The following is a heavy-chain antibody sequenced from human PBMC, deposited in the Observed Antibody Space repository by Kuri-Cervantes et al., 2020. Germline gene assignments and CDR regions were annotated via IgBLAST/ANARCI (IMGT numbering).Heavy chain of an antibody. CDR1: GFTFSSHS. Sequence: GGSLRLSCAASGFTFSSHSMNWVRHPPGKGLEWVGRIRRKTDSYATAYAASVKGRFTISRDDSKNTAYLQMNSLKTEDTAVHYCTRALMDVWGKGTTVTVSS. CDR3: TRALMDV. J-gene: IGHJ6*03. CDR2: IRRKTDSYAT. V-gene: IGHV3-73*01.